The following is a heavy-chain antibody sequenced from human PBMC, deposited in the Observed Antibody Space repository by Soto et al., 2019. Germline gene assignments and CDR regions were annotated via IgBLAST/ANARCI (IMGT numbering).Heavy chain of an antibody. V-gene: IGHV3-23*01. CDR3: AKGGEGSCSRTSCLYFSDS. J-gene: IGHJ4*02. D-gene: IGHD2-2*01. CDR2: ISDSHST. Sequence: EVQLLDSGGGLVQPGGSLRLSCAASGFTFSTYAMSWVHQAPGKGLAWVSTISDSHSTYYANSVKGRFTISRDNSRNTLYLHMNSLRVEDTAVYYCAKGGEGSCSRTSCLYFSDSWGQGTLVTVSS. CDR1: GFTFSTYA.